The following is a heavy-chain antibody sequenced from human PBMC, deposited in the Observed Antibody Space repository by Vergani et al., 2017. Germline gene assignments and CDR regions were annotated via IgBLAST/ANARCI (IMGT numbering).Heavy chain of an antibody. Sequence: QLQLQESGPGLVKPSETLSLTCTVSGGSISSSSYYWGWIRQPPGRGLEWIGSIYYSGSTYYNPSLKSRVTITVDTSKNQFSLKLSPVTAADTAVYYCARHVEAGCNWFDPWGQGTLVTVSS. J-gene: IGHJ5*02. CDR1: GGSISSSSYY. CDR2: IYYSGST. CDR3: ARHVEAGCNWFDP. V-gene: IGHV4-39*01. D-gene: IGHD5-24*01.